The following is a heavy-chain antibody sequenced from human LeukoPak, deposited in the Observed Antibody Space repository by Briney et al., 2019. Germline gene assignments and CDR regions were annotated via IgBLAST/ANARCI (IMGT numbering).Heavy chain of an antibody. Sequence: SETLSLTCTVSGGSISSSSYYWGWIRQPPGKGLEWIGEIHHSGSTNYNPSLKSRVAISVDTSKNQFSLKLSSVTAADTAVYYCARGRKWLRVIWFDPWGQGTLVTVSS. CDR1: GGSISSSSYY. CDR3: ARGRKWLRVIWFDP. D-gene: IGHD5-12*01. CDR2: IHHSGST. J-gene: IGHJ5*02. V-gene: IGHV4-39*07.